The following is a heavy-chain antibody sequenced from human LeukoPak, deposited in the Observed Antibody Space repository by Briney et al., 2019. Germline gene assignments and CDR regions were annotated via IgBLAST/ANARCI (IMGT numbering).Heavy chain of an antibody. V-gene: IGHV1-69*13. D-gene: IGHD6-13*01. CDR3: ARVKSGIAAAGRVRVPSDKTSSNWFDP. J-gene: IGHJ5*02. CDR2: IIPIFGTA. CDR1: GGTFSSYA. Sequence: ASVKVSCKASGGTFSSYAISWVRQAPGQGLEWMGGIIPIFGTANYAQKFQGRVTITADESTSTAYMELSSLRSEDTAVYYCARVKSGIAAAGRVRVPSDKTSSNWFDPWGQGTLVTVSS.